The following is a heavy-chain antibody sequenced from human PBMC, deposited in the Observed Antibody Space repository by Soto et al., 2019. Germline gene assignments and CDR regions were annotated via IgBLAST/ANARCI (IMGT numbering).Heavy chain of an antibody. J-gene: IGHJ4*02. V-gene: IGHV3-7*01. CDR3: AREGFCSGGSCHSGLNY. D-gene: IGHD2-15*01. Sequence: EVQLVESGGGLVQPGGSLRLSCAASGFTFSNYWMSWVRQAPGKGLEWVANIKHDGSEKYYVDSVKVRFTISRDNAKNSLYLQMNSLRAEDTAVYYCAREGFCSGGSCHSGLNYWGQGTLVTVSS. CDR1: GFTFSNYW. CDR2: IKHDGSEK.